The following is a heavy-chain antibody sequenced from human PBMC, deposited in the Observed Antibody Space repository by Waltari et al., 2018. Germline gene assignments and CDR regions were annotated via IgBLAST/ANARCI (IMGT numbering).Heavy chain of an antibody. CDR3: AIQISGVVF. J-gene: IGHJ4*02. V-gene: IGHV3-74*01. CDR2: INADGRAT. D-gene: IGHD3-3*01. Sequence: EVQLVESGGGLVQPGGSLRLSCAASGFTFSASRMHWVRQAPGKGLVGVSLINADGRATLYADSVKGRFTMSRDNAKDTLYLQMHSLRGEDTAVYYCAIQISGVVFWGQGTLVTVSS. CDR1: GFTFSASR.